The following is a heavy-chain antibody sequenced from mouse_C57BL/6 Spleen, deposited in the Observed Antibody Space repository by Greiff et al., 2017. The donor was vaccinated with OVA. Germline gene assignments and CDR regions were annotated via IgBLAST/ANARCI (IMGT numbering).Heavy chain of an antibody. CDR3: ARRGNYDYGSGFDV. CDR1: GFTFSSYG. CDR2: ISSGGSYT. J-gene: IGHJ1*03. V-gene: IGHV5-6*01. Sequence: EVKLVESGGDLVKPGGSLKLSCAASGFTFSSYGMSWVRQTPDKRLEWVATISSGGSYTYYPDSVKGRFTISRDNAKNTLYLQMSSLKSEDTAMYYCARRGNYDYGSGFDVWGTGTTVTVSS. D-gene: IGHD2-4*01.